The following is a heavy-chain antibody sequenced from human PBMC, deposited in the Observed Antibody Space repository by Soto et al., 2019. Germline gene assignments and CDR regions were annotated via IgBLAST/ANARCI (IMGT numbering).Heavy chain of an antibody. V-gene: IGHV3-30*19. CDR3: ARWGTTGGLDV. Sequence: QVQLVESGGGVVQPGTSLRVSCVGSGFTFRSYGIHWVRQAPGKGLEWVALTSYDGSDKYYGDSVRGRVTISRDNSRNTVDLQMDSLRLEDTALYYCARWGTTGGLDVWGQGTLVSVSS. CDR2: TSYDGSDK. CDR1: GFTFRSYG. J-gene: IGHJ1*01. D-gene: IGHD3-16*01.